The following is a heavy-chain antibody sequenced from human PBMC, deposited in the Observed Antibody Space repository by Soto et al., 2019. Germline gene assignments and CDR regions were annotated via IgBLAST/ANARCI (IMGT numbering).Heavy chain of an antibody. CDR2: IYYGGST. CDR1: GDSISTDY. D-gene: IGHD5-18*01. V-gene: IGHV4-59*01. CDR3: AKDSGYNYGYFRWFDP. J-gene: IGHJ5*02. Sequence: PSETLSLTCTVSGDSISTDYWSWIRQSPGKGLEWIGFIYYGGSTNYNPSLKSRVTISVDTPKNQFSLKLSSVTAADTAVYYCAKDSGYNYGYFRWFDPWGQGTLVTVSS.